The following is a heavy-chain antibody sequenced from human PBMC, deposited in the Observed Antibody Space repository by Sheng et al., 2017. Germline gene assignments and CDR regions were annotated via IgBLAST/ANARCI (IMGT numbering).Heavy chain of an antibody. D-gene: IGHD6-19*01. CDR3: ARLQESGNGWDS. V-gene: IGHV5-51*01. J-gene: IGHJ5*02. CDR1: GYTFTSQW. Sequence: EVQLVQSGPELKKPGESLTISCKGSGYTFTSQWIAWVRQKAPGKAWSGWASSILVTLTPDIARPFKPRSPSQPTGPLIAPPFNGVTCQASDTATYYCARLQESGNGWDSWGQGTLVTVSS. CDR2: SILVTLTP.